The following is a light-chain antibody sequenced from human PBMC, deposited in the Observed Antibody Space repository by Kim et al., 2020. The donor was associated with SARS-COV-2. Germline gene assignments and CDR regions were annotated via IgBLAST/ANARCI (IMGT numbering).Light chain of an antibody. V-gene: IGKV1-6*01. CDR2: ATS. CDR1: QGIRND. CDR3: LQDYDCPLT. Sequence: AIQMTQSPSSLSTSVGDRVTITCRASQGIRNDLGWYQQKPGRAPNLLIYATSTLQSGVPSRFSGSGSGTDFTLTISSLQPEDVATYYCLQDYDCPLTFGGGTKVDI. J-gene: IGKJ4*01.